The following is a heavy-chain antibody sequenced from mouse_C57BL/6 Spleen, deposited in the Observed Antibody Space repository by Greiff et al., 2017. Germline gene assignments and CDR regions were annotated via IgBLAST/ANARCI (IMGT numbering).Heavy chain of an antibody. CDR3: TSDGLRRGFAY. CDR1: GYTFTDYE. V-gene: IGHV1-15*01. D-gene: IGHD2-4*01. CDR2: IDPETGGT. Sequence: QVQLQQSGAELVRPGASVTLSCKASGYTFTDYEMHWVKQTPVHGLEWIGAIDPETGGTAYNQKFKGKAILTADKSSSTAYMALRSLTSEDSAVYYCTSDGLRRGFAYWGQGTLVTVSA. J-gene: IGHJ3*01.